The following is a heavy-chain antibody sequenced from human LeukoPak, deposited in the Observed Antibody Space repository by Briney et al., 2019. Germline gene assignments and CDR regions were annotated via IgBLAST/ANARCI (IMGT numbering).Heavy chain of an antibody. V-gene: IGHV4-59*01. D-gene: IGHD3-16*01. CDR1: GGSISGYY. Sequence: SETLSLKYTVAGGSISGYYWTWVGPPPGKGLEWMGQIHYSGRADYNPSLKSRITISVDTSKNQMSLKLTSVTAADTAIYYCARFGVDYDMGVWGQGTTVTVSS. J-gene: IGHJ6*02. CDR2: IHYSGRA. CDR3: ARFGVDYDMGV.